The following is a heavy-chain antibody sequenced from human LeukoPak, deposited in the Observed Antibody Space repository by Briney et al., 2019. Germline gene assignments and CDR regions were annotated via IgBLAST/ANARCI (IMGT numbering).Heavy chain of an antibody. V-gene: IGHV3-23*01. CDR2: ISGSGGST. Sequence: GGSLRLSCAASGFTFSSYAMSWVRQAPGKGLEWVSAISGSGGSTYYADSVKGRFTISRDNSKNTLYLQMNSLRAEDTAVYYCAKGVEYSYGYPGWYYYYYMDVWGKGTTVTVSS. D-gene: IGHD5-18*01. CDR3: AKGVEYSYGYPGWYYYYYMDV. CDR1: GFTFSSYA. J-gene: IGHJ6*03.